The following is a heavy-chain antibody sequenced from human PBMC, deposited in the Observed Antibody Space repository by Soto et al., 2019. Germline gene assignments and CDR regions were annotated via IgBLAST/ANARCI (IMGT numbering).Heavy chain of an antibody. CDR2: INPASGST. Sequence: QVQLVQSGAEVKKPEASVKLSCRTSGYTFTHYYIHWVRQAPGQGLEWLAIINPASGSTNYAQDFQGRVTLTMDTSTTTVHMELSGLRAEDTAIFYCARDLAAGDYWGQGTLVTVSS. CDR1: GYTFTHYY. D-gene: IGHD6-13*01. CDR3: ARDLAAGDY. J-gene: IGHJ4*02. V-gene: IGHV1-46*01.